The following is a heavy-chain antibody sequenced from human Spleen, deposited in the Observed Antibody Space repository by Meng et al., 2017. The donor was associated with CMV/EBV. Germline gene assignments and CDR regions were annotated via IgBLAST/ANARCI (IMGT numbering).Heavy chain of an antibody. D-gene: IGHD6-19*01. CDR1: DSVSSNSAA. CDR3: ARVRHSSGWYYFDY. V-gene: IGHV6-1*01. CDR2: TYYRSKWYN. Sequence: DSVSSNSAAWNWIRQSPSRGLEWLGRTYYRSKWYNDYAVSVKSRITINPDTSKNQFSLQLNSVTPEDTAVYYCARVRHSSGWYYFDYWGQGTLVTVSS. J-gene: IGHJ4*02.